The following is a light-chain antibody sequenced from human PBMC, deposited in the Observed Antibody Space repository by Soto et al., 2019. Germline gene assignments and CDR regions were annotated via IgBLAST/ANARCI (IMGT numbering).Light chain of an antibody. CDR3: QQYNNWPLT. V-gene: IGKV3-15*01. CDR2: GAS. J-gene: IGKJ4*01. Sequence: EIVMTQPPATLSVSPGESATLSCRASQSVGSNLAWYQQKAGQAPRLLIYGASNRATGIPARFSGSGSGTEFTLTISSLQSEDFAVYYCQQYNNWPLTFGGGTKVQIK. CDR1: QSVGSN.